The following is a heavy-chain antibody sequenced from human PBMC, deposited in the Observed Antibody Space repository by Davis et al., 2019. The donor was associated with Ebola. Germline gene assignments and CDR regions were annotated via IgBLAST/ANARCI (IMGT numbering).Heavy chain of an antibody. V-gene: IGHV1-18*01. J-gene: IGHJ3*02. CDR2: ISAYNGNT. Sequence: AASVKVSCKASGYTFTKYGISWVRQAPGQGLEWMGWISAYNGNTNYAQKLQGRVTMSTDTSTSTAYMELRSLRFDDTAVYYCARGRAMIVPNDGFDIWGQGTMVTVSS. D-gene: IGHD3-22*01. CDR1: GYTFTKYG. CDR3: ARGRAMIVPNDGFDI.